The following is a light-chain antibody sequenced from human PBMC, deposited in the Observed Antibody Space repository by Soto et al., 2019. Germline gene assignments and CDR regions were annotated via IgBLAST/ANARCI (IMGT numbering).Light chain of an antibody. CDR3: QSYDSSLSVV. CDR2: ANI. CDR1: SSNIGAGYD. Sequence: QSVLTQPPSVSGAPGQRVTISCTGSSSNIGAGYDVHWYQQLPGTAPKLLIYANINRPSGVPDRFSGSKSDTSASLAITGLQAEDEGDYYCQSYDSSLSVVFGGGTKLTVL. J-gene: IGLJ2*01. V-gene: IGLV1-40*01.